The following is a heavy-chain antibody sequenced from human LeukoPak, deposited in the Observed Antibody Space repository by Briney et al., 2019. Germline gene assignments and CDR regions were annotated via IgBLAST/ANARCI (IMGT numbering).Heavy chain of an antibody. Sequence: GGSLRLSCAASGFTFSSYGMHWVRQAPGKGLEWVAFIRYDGSNKYYADSVKGRFTISRDNSKNTLYLQMNSLRAEDTAVYYCVALDYDILTGLDYWGQGTLVTVSS. CDR3: VALDYDILTGLDY. CDR1: GFTFSSYG. D-gene: IGHD3-9*01. CDR2: IRYDGSNK. J-gene: IGHJ4*02. V-gene: IGHV3-30*02.